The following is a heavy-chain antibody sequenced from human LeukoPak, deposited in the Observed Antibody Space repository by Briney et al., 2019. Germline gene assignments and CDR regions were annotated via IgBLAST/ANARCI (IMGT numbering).Heavy chain of an antibody. J-gene: IGHJ4*02. CDR1: DGPLTRSLSY. D-gene: IGHD5-12*01. CDR2: IYYTGST. V-gene: IGHV4-39*01. Sequence: SETLSLTCTVSDGPLTRSLSYWGWIRRPPGKGLEWIGNIYYTGSTDYSPSFESRAAMSVDTSKNQFSLQLRSVTAADTAVYYCARLNSGYEDYYFDDWGQGTLVTVSS. CDR3: ARLNSGYEDYYFDD.